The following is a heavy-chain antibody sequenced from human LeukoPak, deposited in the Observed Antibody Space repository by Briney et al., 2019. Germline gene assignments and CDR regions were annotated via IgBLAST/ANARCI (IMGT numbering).Heavy chain of an antibody. CDR2: ITSSSSHT. CDR3: ARVMMGATVTTFHYYCMDV. D-gene: IGHD4-11*01. V-gene: IGHV3-21*01. CDR1: GFTFSHYS. J-gene: IGHJ6*03. Sequence: PGGSLRLSCAACGFTFSHYSIDWVRQAPGKGLERVASITSSSSHTYYADSVKGRFTISRDNAKNEVYLQMNSLRAEDTAIYYCARVMMGATVTTFHYYCMDVWGVGTTVTVSS.